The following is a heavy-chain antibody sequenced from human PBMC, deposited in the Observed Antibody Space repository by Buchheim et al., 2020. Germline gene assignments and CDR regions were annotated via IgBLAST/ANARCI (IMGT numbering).Heavy chain of an antibody. CDR3: ARDLVDILTGYSCFDP. D-gene: IGHD3-9*01. V-gene: IGHV3-7*01. CDR1: GFSFGTYW. CDR2: IKEDGTET. Sequence: EVYLVESGGGLVQPGGSLRLSCVASGFSFGTYWMSWVRQVPGKGLEWLAHIKEDGTETDYVDSVKGRFTISRDNAKNSLFLEMVSLRAEDTAMYYCARDLVDILTGYSCFDPWGQGTL. J-gene: IGHJ5*02.